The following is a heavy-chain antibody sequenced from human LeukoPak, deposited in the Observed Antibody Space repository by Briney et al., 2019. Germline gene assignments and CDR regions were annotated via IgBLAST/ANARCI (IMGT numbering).Heavy chain of an antibody. CDR3: ARGGEGVPFDP. J-gene: IGHJ5*02. V-gene: IGHV4-59*08. CDR2: ISYSGST. D-gene: IGHD3-16*01. CDR1: GGSISSYY. Sequence: SETLSLTCTVSGGSISSYYWNWIRQPPGKGLEWIGYISYSGSTRYNPSLKSRVTISLDTSKNQFSLKLSSVAAADTAVYYCARGGEGVPFDPWGQGTLVTVSS.